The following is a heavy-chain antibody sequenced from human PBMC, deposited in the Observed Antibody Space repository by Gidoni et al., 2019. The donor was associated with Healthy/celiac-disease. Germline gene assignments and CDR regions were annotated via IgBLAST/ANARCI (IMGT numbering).Heavy chain of an antibody. CDR2: ISGSGGST. J-gene: IGHJ4*02. CDR3: AKAPQRFAGDSYLDY. D-gene: IGHD2-21*02. Sequence: EVQLVESGGGLVQPGGSLRLSCAPPGVPFRSYAMSWVRQAPGKGLEWVSAISGSGGSTYYADSVKGRFTISRDNSKSTLYLQMNSLRAEDTAVYYCAKAPQRFAGDSYLDYWGQGTLVTVSS. CDR1: GVPFRSYA. V-gene: IGHV3-23*04.